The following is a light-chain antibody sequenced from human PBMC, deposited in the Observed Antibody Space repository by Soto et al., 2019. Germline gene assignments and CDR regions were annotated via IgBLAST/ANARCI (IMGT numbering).Light chain of an antibody. V-gene: IGKV3-15*01. Sequence: EIVMTQSPATLSVSPGGRATLSCRASQSISDTLAWYQQKPDQAPRLLIYSASRRATGFPGRFSGSGSGTDFTLTISSLQSEDLAVYYCQQYNIWPWTFGQGTKVDIK. CDR2: SAS. CDR3: QQYNIWPWT. CDR1: QSISDT. J-gene: IGKJ1*01.